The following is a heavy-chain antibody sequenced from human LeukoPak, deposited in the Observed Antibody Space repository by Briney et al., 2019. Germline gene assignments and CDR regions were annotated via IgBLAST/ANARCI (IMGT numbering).Heavy chain of an antibody. D-gene: IGHD3-22*01. CDR2: IYTSGST. V-gene: IGHV4-4*07. CDR1: GGSISSYY. J-gene: IGHJ5*02. Sequence: ETLSLTCTVSGGSISSYYWSWIRQPAGKGLEWIRRIYTSGSTNYNPSLKSRVTMSVDTSKNQFSLKLSSVTAADTAVYYCARDRWDSSGYYYSWFDPWGQGTLVTVSS. CDR3: ARDRWDSSGYYYSWFDP.